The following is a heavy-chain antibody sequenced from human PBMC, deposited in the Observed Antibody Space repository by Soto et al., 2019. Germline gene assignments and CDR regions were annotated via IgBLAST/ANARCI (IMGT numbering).Heavy chain of an antibody. Sequence: GGSLRLSCAASGFTFSNYGMSWVRQAPGKGLEWVSAISAGDAGTYYADSVKGRFTISRDNSKNTLYLQMNSLSVEDTAVYYCAKDGQLRYFVSPRGWFDPWGQGTLVTVSS. CDR3: AKDGQLRYFVSPRGWFDP. CDR1: GFTFSNYG. V-gene: IGHV3-23*01. CDR2: ISAGDAGT. J-gene: IGHJ5*02. D-gene: IGHD3-9*01.